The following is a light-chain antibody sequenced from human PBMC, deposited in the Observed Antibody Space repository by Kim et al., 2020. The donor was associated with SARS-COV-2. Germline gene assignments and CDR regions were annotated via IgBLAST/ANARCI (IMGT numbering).Light chain of an antibody. CDR3: QQYDDGWT. Sequence: EIVMTQSPATLSVSPGERATLSCRASPSISSNLAWYQQRPGQAPRVLIFGASTRATGIPARFSGSGSGTEFTLTISSLQSEDFTLYYCQQYDDGWTFGHGTKVDIK. V-gene: IGKV3-15*01. J-gene: IGKJ1*01. CDR1: PSISSN. CDR2: GAS.